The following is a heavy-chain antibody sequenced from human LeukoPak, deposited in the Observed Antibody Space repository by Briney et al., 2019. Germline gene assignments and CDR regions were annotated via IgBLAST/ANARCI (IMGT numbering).Heavy chain of an antibody. CDR3: ATGPYYYDSSGYFRYYGMDV. Sequence: ASVKVSCKVSGYTLTELSMHWVRQAPGKGLEWMGGFDPEDGETIYAQKFQGRATMTEDTSTDTAYMELSSLRSEDTAVYYCATGPYYYDSSGYFRYYGMDVWGQGTTVTVSS. CDR2: FDPEDGET. J-gene: IGHJ6*02. D-gene: IGHD3-22*01. CDR1: GYTLTELS. V-gene: IGHV1-24*01.